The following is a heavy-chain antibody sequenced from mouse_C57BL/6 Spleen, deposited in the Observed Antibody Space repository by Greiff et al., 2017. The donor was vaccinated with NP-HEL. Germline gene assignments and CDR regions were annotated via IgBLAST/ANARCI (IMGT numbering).Heavy chain of an antibody. CDR2: IRNKANGYTT. CDR3: ARYGDYDYFDY. CDR1: GFTFTDYY. Sequence: EVKLQESGGGLVQPGGSLSLSCAASGFTFTDYYMSWVRQPPGKALEWLGFIRNKANGYTTEYSASVKGRFTISRDNFQSILYLQMNALRAEDSATYYCARYGDYDYFDYWGQGTTLTVSS. D-gene: IGHD2-4*01. V-gene: IGHV7-3*01. J-gene: IGHJ2*01.